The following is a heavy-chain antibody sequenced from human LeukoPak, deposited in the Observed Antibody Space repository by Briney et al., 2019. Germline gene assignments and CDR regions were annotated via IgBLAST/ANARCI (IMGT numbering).Heavy chain of an antibody. D-gene: IGHD4-17*01. Sequence: ASVKVSCKASGYTFTGFYMHWVRQAPGQGLEWMGWISAYNGNTNYAQKLQGRVTMTTDTSTSTAYMELRSLRSDDTAVYYCAREHDYGDYFDYWGQGTLVTVSS. CDR1: GYTFTGFY. CDR3: AREHDYGDYFDY. CDR2: ISAYNGNT. J-gene: IGHJ4*02. V-gene: IGHV1-18*04.